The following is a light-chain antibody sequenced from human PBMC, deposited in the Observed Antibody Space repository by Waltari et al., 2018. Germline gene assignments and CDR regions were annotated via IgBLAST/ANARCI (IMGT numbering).Light chain of an antibody. Sequence: QSALTQPASVSGSPGQSITISCTGTSRAVGAYDYVYWYQQHPGKAPQLMIYDVSNRPSGISNRFSGSKSGNTASLSISGLQTEDEAEYYCSAYTTSVTLVFGTGTKVTVL. CDR1: SRAVGAYDY. CDR2: DVS. V-gene: IGLV2-14*03. J-gene: IGLJ1*01. CDR3: SAYTTSVTLV.